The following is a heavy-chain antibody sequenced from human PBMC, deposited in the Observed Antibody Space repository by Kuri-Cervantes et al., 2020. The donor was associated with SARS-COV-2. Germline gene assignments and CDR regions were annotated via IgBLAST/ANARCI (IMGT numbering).Heavy chain of an antibody. V-gene: IGHV3-11*01. J-gene: IGHJ4*02. D-gene: IGHD2-2*02. Sequence: GGSLRLSCAASGFTFSDYYMSWIRQAPGKGLEWVSYISSSGSTIYYADSVKGRFTISRDNSKNTLYLQMNSLRAEDTAVYYCAKDGDIVVVPATISGGFDSWGQGTLVTVSS. CDR1: GFTFSDYY. CDR3: AKDGDIVVVPATISGGFDS. CDR2: ISSSGSTI.